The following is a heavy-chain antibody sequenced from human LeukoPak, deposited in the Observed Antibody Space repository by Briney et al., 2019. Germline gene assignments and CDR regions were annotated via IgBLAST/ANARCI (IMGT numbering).Heavy chain of an antibody. CDR1: GFTFSSYG. CDR2: IWYDGSNK. Sequence: PGGSLRLSCAASGFTFSSYGMHWVRQAPGKGLEWVAVIWYDGSNKYYADSVKGRFTISRDNSKNTLYLQMNSLRAEDTAVYYCARDGAYDSSGYYYWGQGTLVTVPS. D-gene: IGHD3-22*01. CDR3: ARDGAYDSSGYYY. J-gene: IGHJ4*02. V-gene: IGHV3-33*01.